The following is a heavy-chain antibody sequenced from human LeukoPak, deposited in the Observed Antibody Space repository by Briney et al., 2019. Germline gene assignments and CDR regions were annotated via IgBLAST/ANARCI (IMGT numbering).Heavy chain of an antibody. CDR2: ISSSGSTI. Sequence: GGSLRLSCAASGFTFSSYEMNWVRQAPGKGLEWVSYISSSGSTIYYADSVKGRFTISRDNSKNTLYLQMHSLRAEDTAIYYCAKERQGGNSYGDEAFYLDYWGQGTPVTVSS. D-gene: IGHD4-23*01. CDR3: AKERQGGNSYGDEAFYLDY. CDR1: GFTFSSYE. V-gene: IGHV3-48*03. J-gene: IGHJ4*02.